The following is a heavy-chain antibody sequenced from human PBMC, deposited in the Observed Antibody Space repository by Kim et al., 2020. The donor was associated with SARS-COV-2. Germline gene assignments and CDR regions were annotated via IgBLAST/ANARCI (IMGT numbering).Heavy chain of an antibody. CDR2: IKKDGSET. CDR3: VKGGNRCGWCGDH. V-gene: IGHV3-7*01. Sequence: GGSLRLSCAASGFTFTSSWMNWVRQAPGKGLEWVAIIKKDGSETYHVDSVKGRFTISRDNAKNSLYLQMNGLRAEDTALYYCVKGGNRCGWCGDHWGQGT. D-gene: IGHD6-19*01. J-gene: IGHJ4*02. CDR1: GFTFTSSW.